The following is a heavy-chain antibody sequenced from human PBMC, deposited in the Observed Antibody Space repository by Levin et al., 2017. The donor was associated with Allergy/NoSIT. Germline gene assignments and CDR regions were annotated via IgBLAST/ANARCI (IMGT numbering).Heavy chain of an antibody. CDR2: INPSGGST. D-gene: IGHD6-6*01. CDR1: GYTFTSYY. CDR3: ARDGGIAARLRWFDP. J-gene: IGHJ5*02. Sequence: GASVKVSCKASGYTFTSYYMHWVRQAPGQGLEWMGIINPSGGSTSYAQKFQGRVTMTRDTSTSTVYMELSSLRSEDTAVYYCARDGGIAARLRWFDPWGQGTLVTVSS. V-gene: IGHV1-46*01.